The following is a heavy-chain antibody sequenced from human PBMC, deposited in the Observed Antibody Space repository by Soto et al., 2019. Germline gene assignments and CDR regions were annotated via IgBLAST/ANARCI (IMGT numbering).Heavy chain of an antibody. V-gene: IGHV4-59*01. CDR3: ARDLWGYCGADCYPLDV. Sequence: QVRLQESGPGLVKSSETLSLTCTVSGGSISSYYWSWIRQPPGKGLEWIGYMYNTGSTIYNPSLKSRVTISVDTSKNQFSLKLNSVTAADTAVYYCARDLWGYCGADCYPLDVWGQGTTVTVSS. CDR1: GGSISSYY. CDR2: MYNTGST. D-gene: IGHD2-21*02. J-gene: IGHJ6*02.